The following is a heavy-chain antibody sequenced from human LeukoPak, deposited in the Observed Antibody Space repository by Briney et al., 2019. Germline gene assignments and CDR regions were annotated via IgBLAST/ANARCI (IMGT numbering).Heavy chain of an antibody. V-gene: IGHV3-73*01. CDR1: GFTFSGST. D-gene: IGHD1-7*01. J-gene: IGHJ4*02. CDR2: IRNSANIFAT. CDR3: TRWVVGTTNYFDY. Sequence: GGSLTLSCAASGFTFSGSTVHWVRQASGKGLEWVGRIRNSANIFATAYAASVKGRFTVSRDDSKNTAYLQMNSLKTEDTAVYYCTRWVVGTTNYFDYWGQGTLVTVSS.